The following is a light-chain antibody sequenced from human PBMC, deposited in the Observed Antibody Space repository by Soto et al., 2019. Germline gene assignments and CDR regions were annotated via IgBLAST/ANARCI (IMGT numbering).Light chain of an antibody. CDR3: SSYAGNNIWV. CDR1: SSDVGGYNF. V-gene: IGLV2-8*01. CDR2: EVT. Sequence: QSALTQPPSASGSPGQSVTISCTGTSSDVGGYNFVSWYQQHPGKAPKLMIYEVTKRPSGVPDRFSGSKSGNTASLTVSGLQPEDEAAYYCSSYAGNNIWVFGGGTKSPS. J-gene: IGLJ3*02.